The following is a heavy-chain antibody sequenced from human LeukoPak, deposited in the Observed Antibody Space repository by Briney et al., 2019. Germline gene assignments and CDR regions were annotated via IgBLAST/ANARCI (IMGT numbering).Heavy chain of an antibody. CDR3: ARGRGKQWVPGY. CDR1: GGSVTYTNYY. V-gene: IGHV4-39*01. Sequence: SETLSLTCTVSGGSVTYTNYYWGWIRQPPGKGLQWIGVIYYNGKTYYNPSLKSRVTVAVDTSKNQFSLKLSSVTAADTAVYYCARGRGKQWVPGYWGQGTLVTVSS. J-gene: IGHJ4*02. CDR2: IYYNGKT. D-gene: IGHD6-19*01.